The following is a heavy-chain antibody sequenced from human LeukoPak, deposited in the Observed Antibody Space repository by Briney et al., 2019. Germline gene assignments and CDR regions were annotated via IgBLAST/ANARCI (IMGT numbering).Heavy chain of an antibody. CDR3: ARDTWGYFDY. CDR2: IKQDGSEK. J-gene: IGHJ4*02. CDR1: GFTFSSYR. D-gene: IGHD7-27*01. V-gene: IGHV3-7*01. Sequence: GGSLRLSCAASGFTFSSYRMSWVRQAPGKGLEWVANIKQDGSEKYYVDSVKGRLTISRDNAKNSLYLQMNSLRAEDTAVYYCARDTWGYFDYWGQGTLVTVSS.